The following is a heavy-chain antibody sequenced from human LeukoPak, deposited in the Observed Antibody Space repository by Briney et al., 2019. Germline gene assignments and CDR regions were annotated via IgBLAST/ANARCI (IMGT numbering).Heavy chain of an antibody. V-gene: IGHV3-74*01. CDR2: INSDGSST. CDR1: GFTFSNYW. Sequence: GGSLRLSCAASGFTFSNYWMSWVRQAPGKGLVWVSRINSDGSSTSYADSVKGRFTISRDNAKNTLYLQMNSLRAEDTAVYYCAIQLWLLSSFDYWGQGTLVTVSS. CDR3: AIQLWLLSSFDY. D-gene: IGHD5-18*01. J-gene: IGHJ4*02.